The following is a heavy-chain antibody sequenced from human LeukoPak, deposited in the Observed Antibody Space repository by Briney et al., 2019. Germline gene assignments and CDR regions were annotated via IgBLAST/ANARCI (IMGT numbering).Heavy chain of an antibody. CDR2: LYYSGST. J-gene: IGHJ4*02. Sequence: SETLSLTCIVSGGSISNSNNYWGWIRQPPGRGLEWIGSLYYSGSTYYNSSLKSRVTISIDTSKNQFSLRVTSVTAADTAVYYCARGGTGTTASFDYWGQGTLVTVSS. CDR1: GGSISNSNNY. D-gene: IGHD1-1*01. CDR3: ARGGTGTTASFDY. V-gene: IGHV4-39*07.